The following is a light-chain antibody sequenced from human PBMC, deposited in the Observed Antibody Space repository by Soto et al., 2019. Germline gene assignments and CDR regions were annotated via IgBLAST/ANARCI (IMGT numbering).Light chain of an antibody. CDR3: QHYNTYPWT. J-gene: IGKJ1*01. Sequence: DIQMTQSPSTLSASVGDTVTVTCRASQSVSGWLAWYQQKPGKAPKLLIYAASTLQSGVPSRFSGSGSGTEFTLTISSLQPGDFATYYCQHYNTYPWTFGQGTKVDI. CDR2: AAS. CDR1: QSVSGW. V-gene: IGKV1-5*01.